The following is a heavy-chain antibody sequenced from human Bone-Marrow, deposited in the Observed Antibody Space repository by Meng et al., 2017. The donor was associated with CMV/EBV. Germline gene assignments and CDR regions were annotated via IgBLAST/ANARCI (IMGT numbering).Heavy chain of an antibody. CDR2: INPNSGGT. J-gene: IGHJ4*02. Sequence: ASVKVSCKASGYTFTANYMHWVRQAPGQGLEWMGWINPNSGGTNYAQKFQGRVTMTRDTSISTVYMELNRLRSDDTAVYYCAVEMSTVGDYWGQGPLVTVS. V-gene: IGHV1-2*02. D-gene: IGHD5-24*01. CDR1: GYTFTANY. CDR3: AVEMSTVGDY.